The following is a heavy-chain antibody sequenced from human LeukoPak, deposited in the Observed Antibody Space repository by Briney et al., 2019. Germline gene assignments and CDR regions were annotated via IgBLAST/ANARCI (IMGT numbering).Heavy chain of an antibody. V-gene: IGHV1-2*02. D-gene: IGHD2-15*01. CDR3: ARANIVVVVAATRHYYMDV. Sequence: ASVKVSCKASGYTFTGYYMHGVRQAPGQGLEWMGWINPNSGGTNYAQKFQGRVTMTRDTSISTAYMELSRLRSDDTAVYYCARANIVVVVAATRHYYMDVWGKGTTVTVSS. J-gene: IGHJ6*03. CDR1: GYTFTGYY. CDR2: INPNSGGT.